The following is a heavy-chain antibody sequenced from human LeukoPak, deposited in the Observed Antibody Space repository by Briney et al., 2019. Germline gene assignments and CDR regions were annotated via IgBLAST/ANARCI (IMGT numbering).Heavy chain of an antibody. D-gene: IGHD2-2*01. J-gene: IGHJ6*03. CDR3: ARAYSDCSSTSCYPNYYYYYYMDV. Sequence: ASVKVSCKASVYTFTGYYMHWVRQAPGQGLEWMGWINPNSGGTNYAQKFQGRVTMTRDTSIGTAYMELSRLRSDDTAVYYCARAYSDCSSTSCYPNYYYYYYMDVWGKGTTVTVSS. CDR2: INPNSGGT. V-gene: IGHV1-2*02. CDR1: VYTFTGYY.